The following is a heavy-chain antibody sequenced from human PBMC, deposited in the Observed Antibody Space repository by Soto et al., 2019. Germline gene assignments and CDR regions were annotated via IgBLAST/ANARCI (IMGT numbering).Heavy chain of an antibody. V-gene: IGHV1-69*02. CDR1: GGTFSSYT. J-gene: IGHJ4*02. CDR2: IIPILGIA. Sequence: SVKVSCKASGGTFSSYTISWVRQAPGQGLEWMGRIIPILGIANYAQKFQGRVTITADKSTSTAYMELSSLRSEDTAVYYCARFERGYCSSTSCYAPDYWGQGTLVTVSS. D-gene: IGHD2-2*01. CDR3: ARFERGYCSSTSCYAPDY.